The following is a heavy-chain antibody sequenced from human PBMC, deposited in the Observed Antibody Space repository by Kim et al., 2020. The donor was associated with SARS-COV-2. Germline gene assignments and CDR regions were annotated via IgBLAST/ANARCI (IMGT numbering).Heavy chain of an antibody. J-gene: IGHJ3*02. CDR1: GGSISSYY. D-gene: IGHD3-22*01. CDR3: ARGLAYYYDSSGYYTDAFDI. V-gene: IGHV4-59*01. CDR2: IYYSGST. Sequence: SETLSLTCTVSGGSISSYYWSWIRQPPGKGLEWIGYIYYSGSTNYNPSLKSRVTISVDTSKNQFSLKLSSVTAADTAVYYCARGLAYYYDSSGYYTDAFDIWGQGTMVTVTS.